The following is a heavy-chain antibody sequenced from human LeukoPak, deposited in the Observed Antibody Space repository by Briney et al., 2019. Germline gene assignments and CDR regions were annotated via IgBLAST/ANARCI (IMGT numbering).Heavy chain of an antibody. CDR2: MNPNSGNT. V-gene: IGHV1-8*03. CDR3: ARGRITIFGVVIPDAFDI. CDR1: GYTFTSYD. D-gene: IGHD3-3*01. J-gene: IGHJ3*02. Sequence: ASVKVSCKASGYTFTSYDINWVRQATGQGLEWMGWMNPNSGNTGYAQKFQGRVTITRSTSISTAYMELSSLRSEDTAVYYCARGRITIFGVVIPDAFDIWGQGTMVTVSS.